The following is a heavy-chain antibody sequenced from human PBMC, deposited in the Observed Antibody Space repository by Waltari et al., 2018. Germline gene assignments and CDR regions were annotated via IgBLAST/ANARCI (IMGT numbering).Heavy chain of an antibody. V-gene: IGHV1-2*04. CDR2: INPNRGGT. D-gene: IGHD6-19*01. CDR1: GYTFTGSY. CDR3: ARDLAVAGTNYYGMDV. J-gene: IGHJ6*02. Sequence: QVQLVQSGAEVKKPGASVKVSCKASGYTFTGSYLHWVRRAPGQGLEWMGWINPNRGGTNYAQKFQGWVTMTRETSISTAYMELSRLRSDDTAVYYCARDLAVAGTNYYGMDVWGQGTTVTVSS.